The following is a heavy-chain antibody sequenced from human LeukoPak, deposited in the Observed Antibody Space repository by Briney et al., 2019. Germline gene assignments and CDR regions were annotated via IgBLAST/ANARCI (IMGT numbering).Heavy chain of an antibody. J-gene: IGHJ4*02. Sequence: PSETLSLTCTVSGGPISSYYWSWIRQPPGKGLEWIGYIYYGGSTNYTPSLKSRVTISVDTSKTQFSMKLSSVTAADTAVYYCARVPYYYGSGSYYADYWGQGTLVTVSS. CDR2: IYYGGST. CDR3: ARVPYYYGSGSYYADY. CDR1: GGPISSYY. V-gene: IGHV4-59*01. D-gene: IGHD3-10*01.